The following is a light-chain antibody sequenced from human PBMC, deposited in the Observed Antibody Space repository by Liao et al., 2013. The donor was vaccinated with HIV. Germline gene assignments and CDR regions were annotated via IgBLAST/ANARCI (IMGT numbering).Light chain of an antibody. CDR3: QVWHSGSEPHSNEDLPV. CDR1: NIRNQA. J-gene: IGLJ1*01. V-gene: IGLV3-21*01. Sequence: SYELTQPPSVSVAPGKTATITCGGDNIRNQAVHWYQQKPGQAPVLVMYFDSDRPSGIPERFSGSKSDNTATLTISRVEAGDEADYYCQVWHSGSEPHSNEDLPVFGTATKVTVL. CDR2: FDS.